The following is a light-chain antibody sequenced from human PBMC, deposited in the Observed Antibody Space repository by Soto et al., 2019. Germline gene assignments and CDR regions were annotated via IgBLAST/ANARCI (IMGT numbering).Light chain of an antibody. Sequence: DIQMTQSPSTLSASVGDRVTITCRASQTISNYLTWYQQRPGKAPKLLIYRSSILQNGVPSRFSGSGSGTEFTLTISLLQRDDFVSYYCQQYYIYATFGQGTRVEI. CDR1: QTISNY. J-gene: IGKJ1*01. V-gene: IGKV1-5*03. CDR3: QQYYIYAT. CDR2: RSS.